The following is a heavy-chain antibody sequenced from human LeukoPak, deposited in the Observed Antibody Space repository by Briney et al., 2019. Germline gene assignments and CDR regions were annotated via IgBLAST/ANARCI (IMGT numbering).Heavy chain of an antibody. Sequence: ASVKVSCKASGGTFSSYAISWVRQAPGQGLEWMGGIIPIFGTANYAQKFQGRVTITTDESTSTAYMELSSLRSEDTAVYYCAREERITIFGVVINAGLMDVWGKGTTVTVSS. J-gene: IGHJ6*04. V-gene: IGHV1-69*05. CDR2: IIPIFGTA. CDR1: GGTFSSYA. CDR3: AREERITIFGVVINAGLMDV. D-gene: IGHD3-3*01.